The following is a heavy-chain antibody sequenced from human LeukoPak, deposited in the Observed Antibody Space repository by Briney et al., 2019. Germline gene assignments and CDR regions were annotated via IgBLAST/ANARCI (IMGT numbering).Heavy chain of an antibody. CDR2: IYYSWST. D-gene: IGHD1-26*01. J-gene: IGHJ3*02. V-gene: IGHV4-59*13. CDR3: ARRRSWPDAFDI. Sequence: PSETLSLTCTVSGGSISSYYWSWLRQPPGKGLEWFGYIYYSWSTDYNSSLKSRVTISVDTSKNQFSLKLSSLTAADTAVYYCARRRSWPDAFDIWGQGTMVTVSS. CDR1: GGSISSYY.